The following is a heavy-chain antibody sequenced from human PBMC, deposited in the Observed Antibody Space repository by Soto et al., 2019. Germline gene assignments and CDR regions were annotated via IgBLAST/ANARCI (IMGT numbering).Heavy chain of an antibody. CDR1: GGSFSGYY. D-gene: IGHD3-22*01. Sequence: SETLSLTCAVYGGSFSGYYWSWIRQPPGKGLEWIGEINHSGSTNYNPSLKSRVTIPVDTSKNQFSLKLSSVTAADTAVYYCARVDYYDSSGYPAGFDYWGQGTLVTVSS. V-gene: IGHV4-34*01. J-gene: IGHJ4*02. CDR2: INHSGST. CDR3: ARVDYYDSSGYPAGFDY.